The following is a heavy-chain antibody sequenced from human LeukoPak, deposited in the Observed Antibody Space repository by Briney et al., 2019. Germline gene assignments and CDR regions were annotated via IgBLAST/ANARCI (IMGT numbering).Heavy chain of an antibody. CDR3: ARVNWQQLGSFDY. Sequence: PSETLSLTCAVSGGSISSGGYSWSWIRQPPGKGLEWIGYIYHSGSTYYNPSLKSRVTISTDMSKNQFSLKLNSVTAADTAVYSCARVNWQQLGSFDYWGQGTLVTVSS. CDR1: GGSISSGGYS. CDR2: IYHSGST. D-gene: IGHD6-13*01. J-gene: IGHJ4*02. V-gene: IGHV4-30-2*01.